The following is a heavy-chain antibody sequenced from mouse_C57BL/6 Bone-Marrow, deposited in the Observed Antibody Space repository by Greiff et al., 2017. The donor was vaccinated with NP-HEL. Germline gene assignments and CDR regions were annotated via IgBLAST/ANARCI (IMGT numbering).Heavy chain of an antibody. CDR2: INPYNGGT. CDR3: ARGGAPAGFAY. J-gene: IGHJ3*01. D-gene: IGHD1-2*01. Sequence: VQLQQSGPVLVKPGASVKMSCKASGYTFTDYYMNWVKQSHGKSLEWIGVINPYNGGTSYNQKFKGKATLTVDKSSSTAYMELNSLTSEDSAVYYCARGGAPAGFAYWGQGTLVTVSA. V-gene: IGHV1-19*01. CDR1: GYTFTDYY.